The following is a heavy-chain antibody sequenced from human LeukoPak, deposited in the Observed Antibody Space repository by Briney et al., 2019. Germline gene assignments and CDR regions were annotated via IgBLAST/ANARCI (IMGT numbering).Heavy chain of an antibody. Sequence: SLRLSCAASGFTFDDYAMHWVRQAPGKGLEWVSGISWNSGSIGYADSVKGRFTISRDNAKNSLYLQMNSLRAEDTALYYCAKGGYSSSSRFDPWGQGTLVTVSS. D-gene: IGHD6-6*01. J-gene: IGHJ5*02. V-gene: IGHV3-9*01. CDR1: GFTFDDYA. CDR3: AKGGYSSSSRFDP. CDR2: ISWNSGSI.